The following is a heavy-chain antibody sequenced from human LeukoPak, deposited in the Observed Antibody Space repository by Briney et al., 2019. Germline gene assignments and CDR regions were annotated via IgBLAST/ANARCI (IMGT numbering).Heavy chain of an antibody. D-gene: IGHD1-26*01. CDR3: ARDSTAGSGTYYCFHY. V-gene: IGHV3-48*02. CDR2: MSSSSSTI. CDR1: GFTFSSYS. Sequence: GGSLRLSCAASGFTFSSYSMNWVRQAPGKGLEWVSYMSSSSSTIYYADSVKGRLTIYRDNAKNSMYLQMNSLRDEDTAVYYCARDSTAGSGTYYCFHYWGQGTLVTVSS. J-gene: IGHJ4*02.